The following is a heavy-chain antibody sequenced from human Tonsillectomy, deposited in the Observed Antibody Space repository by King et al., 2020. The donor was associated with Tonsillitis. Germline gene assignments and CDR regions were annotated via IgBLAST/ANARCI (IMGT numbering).Heavy chain of an antibody. CDR1: GFSFSSYG. D-gene: IGHD4-17*01. CDR2: IWYNGSNK. CDR3: ARDPHYGDYPDY. V-gene: IGHV3-33*08. J-gene: IGHJ4*02. Sequence: HVQLVESGRGVVQPGRSLRLSCAASGFSFSSYGMHWVRQAPGKGLEWVAVIWYNGSNKYYADSVKGRFTISRDNSKNTLYLQMNSLRAEDTAVYYCARDPHYGDYPDYWGQGTLVTVSS.